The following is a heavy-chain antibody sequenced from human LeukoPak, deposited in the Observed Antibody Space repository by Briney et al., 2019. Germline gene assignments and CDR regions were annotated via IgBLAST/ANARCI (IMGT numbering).Heavy chain of an antibody. CDR1: GFTFSNYG. CDR3: AKGAYCSGGNCYLGDLDY. D-gene: IGHD2-15*01. J-gene: IGHJ4*02. Sequence: AGGSLRLSCAASGFTFSNYGMHWVRQAPGKGLEWVAFIRYDGSNKYYADSVKGRFTISRDNSKNTLYLQMNSLRAEDTAVYYCAKGAYCSGGNCYLGDLDYWGQGTLVTVSS. V-gene: IGHV3-30*02. CDR2: IRYDGSNK.